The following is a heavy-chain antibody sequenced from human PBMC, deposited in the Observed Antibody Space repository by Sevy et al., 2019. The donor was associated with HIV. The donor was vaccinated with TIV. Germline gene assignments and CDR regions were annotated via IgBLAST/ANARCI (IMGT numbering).Heavy chain of an antibody. CDR3: ARLTVAGLGGWFDP. CDR2: IIPIFGTT. V-gene: IGHV1-69*13. Sequence: ASVKVSCKASGGTFNRYAISWVRQAPGHGLEWLGGIIPIFGTTNYAQKFQGRVTITADESTSTAYMEVSSLRSEDTAVYCCARLTVAGLGGWFDPWGHGTLVTVSS. CDR1: GGTFNRYA. D-gene: IGHD6-19*01. J-gene: IGHJ5*02.